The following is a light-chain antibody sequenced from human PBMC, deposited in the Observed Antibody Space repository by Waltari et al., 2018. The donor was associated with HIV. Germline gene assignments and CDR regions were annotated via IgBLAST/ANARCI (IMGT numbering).Light chain of an antibody. CDR3: QSTDSTGISVI. J-gene: IGLJ2*01. Sequence: SYWLTQPPSVSVSPGQTARITCSAETLSKPSAYWYQQKPGQAPVLVIYKDRERPSGISERFSGASSGTIVTLTVTGVQAEDEADYYCQSTDSTGISVIFGGGTKLTVL. CDR2: KDR. CDR1: TLSKPS. V-gene: IGLV3-25*03.